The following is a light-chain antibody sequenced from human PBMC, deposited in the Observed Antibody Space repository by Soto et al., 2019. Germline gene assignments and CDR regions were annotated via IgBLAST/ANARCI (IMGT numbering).Light chain of an antibody. Sequence: LTQPASVSGSPGQSITISCTGTSSDVGGYNYVSWYQQHPGKAPKLMIYDVSNRPSGVSNRFSGSKSGNTASLTISGLQAEDEADYYCTSYTRTSSTTYVFGTGTKVTVL. V-gene: IGLV2-14*01. CDR3: TSYTRTSSTTYV. J-gene: IGLJ1*01. CDR2: DVS. CDR1: SSDVGGYNY.